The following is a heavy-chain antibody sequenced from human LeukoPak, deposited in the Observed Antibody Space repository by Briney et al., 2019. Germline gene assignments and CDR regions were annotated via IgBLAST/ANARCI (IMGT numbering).Heavy chain of an antibody. Sequence: ASVKVSCKASGGTFSSYAISWVRQAPGQGLEWMGGIIPIFGTANYAQKFQGRVTITADESTSTAYMELSSLRSEDTAVYYCAGADKGTIFGVVILHAFDIWGQGTMVTVSS. V-gene: IGHV1-69*13. CDR2: IIPIFGTA. CDR1: GGTFSSYA. D-gene: IGHD3-3*01. CDR3: AGADKGTIFGVVILHAFDI. J-gene: IGHJ3*02.